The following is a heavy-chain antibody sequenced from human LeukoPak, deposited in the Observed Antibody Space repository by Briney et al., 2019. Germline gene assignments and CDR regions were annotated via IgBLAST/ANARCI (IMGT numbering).Heavy chain of an antibody. CDR3: AKDLAWSGYYDY. V-gene: IGHV3-48*01. Sequence: GGSLRLSCAASGFTFSSYSMNWVRQAPGKGLEWVSYISSSSSTIYYADSVKGRFTISRDNSKNTLYLQMNSLKTEDTAVYYCAKDLAWSGYYDYWGQGTLVTVSS. J-gene: IGHJ4*02. CDR1: GFTFSSYS. D-gene: IGHD3-3*01. CDR2: ISSSSSTI.